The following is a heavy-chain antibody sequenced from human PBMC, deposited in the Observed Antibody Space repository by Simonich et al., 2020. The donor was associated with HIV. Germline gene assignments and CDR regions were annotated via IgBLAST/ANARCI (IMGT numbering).Heavy chain of an antibody. J-gene: IGHJ4*02. CDR2: IYYSGAT. CDR1: GGSFSGYF. CDR3: ARHESGYDSPNDY. Sequence: QVQLQQWGAGLLKPSETLSLTCAVYGGSFSGYFWSWIRQPPGKGLEWIGSIYYSGATYYNPSLKSRVTISVDTSKNQFSLKLSSVTAADTAVYYCARHESGYDSPNDYWGQGTLVTVSS. D-gene: IGHD5-12*01. V-gene: IGHV4-34*01.